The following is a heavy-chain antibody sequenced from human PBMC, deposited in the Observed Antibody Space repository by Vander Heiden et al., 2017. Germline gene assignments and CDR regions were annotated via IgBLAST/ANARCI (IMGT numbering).Heavy chain of an antibody. CDR3: ARGPLGYCSGTSCYGWFDP. CDR1: GGSISSGGYY. Sequence: QVQLQESGPGLVTPSQTLSLPCTVSGGSISSGGYYWSWIRQHPGKGLEWIGYIYYSGSTYYNPSLKSRVSISVDTSNNQFSLKLSSVTAADTAVYYCARGPLGYCSGTSCYGWFDPWGQGPLVTVSS. V-gene: IGHV4-31*03. CDR2: IYYSGST. J-gene: IGHJ5*02. D-gene: IGHD2-2*01.